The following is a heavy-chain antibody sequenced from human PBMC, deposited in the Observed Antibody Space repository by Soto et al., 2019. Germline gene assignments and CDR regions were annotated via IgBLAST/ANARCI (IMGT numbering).Heavy chain of an antibody. Sequence: GGSLRLSCAASGFTFSSYAMSWVRQAPGKGLEWVSAISGSGGSTYYADSVKGRFTISRDNSKNKLYLQMNSLRAEDTAVYYCAGSIAVAGTGVGMDVWGQGTKVTVSS. CDR2: ISGSGGST. CDR1: GFTFSSYA. V-gene: IGHV3-23*01. D-gene: IGHD6-19*01. J-gene: IGHJ6*02. CDR3: AGSIAVAGTGVGMDV.